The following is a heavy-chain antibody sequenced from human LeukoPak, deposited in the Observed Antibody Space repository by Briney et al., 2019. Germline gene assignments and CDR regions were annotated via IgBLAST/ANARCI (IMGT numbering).Heavy chain of an antibody. V-gene: IGHV1-18*01. CDR1: GYTFTSYG. D-gene: IGHD3-3*01. CDR2: ISAYNGNT. CDR3: ARVDDFWSGYYQPYYFDY. J-gene: IGHJ4*02. Sequence: ASVKVSCKASGYTFTSYGISWVRQAPGQGLEWMGWISAYNGNTNYAQKLQGRVTMTTDTSTSTAYMELRSLRSDDTAVYYCARVDDFWSGYYQPYYFDYWGQGTLVTVSS.